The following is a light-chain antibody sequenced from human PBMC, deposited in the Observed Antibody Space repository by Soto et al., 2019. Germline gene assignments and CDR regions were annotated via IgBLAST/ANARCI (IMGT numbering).Light chain of an antibody. CDR1: SSDVGGYNY. CDR3: SSYTSSSTPYV. CDR2: DVT. V-gene: IGLV2-14*01. J-gene: IGLJ1*01. Sequence: QSALPQPASVSGPPGQSITISCTGTSSDVGGYNYVSWYQQHPVKAPKLMIYDVTNRPSGVSDRFSGSKSGNTASLTISGLQAEDEADYYCSSYTSSSTPYVFGTGTKVTGL.